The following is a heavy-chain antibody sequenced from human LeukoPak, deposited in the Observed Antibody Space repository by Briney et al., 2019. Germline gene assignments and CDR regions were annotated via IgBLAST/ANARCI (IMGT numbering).Heavy chain of an antibody. CDR1: GFTFGDYA. D-gene: IGHD4-17*01. J-gene: IGHJ4*02. Sequence: PGRSLRLSCAASGFTFGDYAMHWVRQAPGKGLEWVSGISWNSGSIGYADSVKGRFTISRDNAKNSLYLQMNSLRAEDTALYYCAKGDVTTVSVIHYWGQGTLVTVSS. V-gene: IGHV3-9*01. CDR2: ISWNSGSI. CDR3: AKGDVTTVSVIHY.